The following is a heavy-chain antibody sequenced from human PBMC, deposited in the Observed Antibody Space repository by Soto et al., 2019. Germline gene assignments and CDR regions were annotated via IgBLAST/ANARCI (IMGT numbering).Heavy chain of an antibody. Sequence: QVQLQESGPGLVKPSETLSLTCSVSGGSINSYWWSWIRQPAGKGLEWIGRVYSSGTTDYNPSLNSRATMSVETSKNQFSLKLTSVTAADTAVYYCARDIGSYAYAEGYWGQGSQVTVSS. CDR1: GGSINSYW. V-gene: IGHV4-4*07. J-gene: IGHJ4*02. D-gene: IGHD2-2*01. CDR3: ARDIGSYAYAEGY. CDR2: VYSSGTT.